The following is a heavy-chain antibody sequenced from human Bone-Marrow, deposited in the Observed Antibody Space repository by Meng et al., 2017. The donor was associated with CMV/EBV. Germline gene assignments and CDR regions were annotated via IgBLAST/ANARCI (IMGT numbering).Heavy chain of an antibody. CDR1: GFTFSSYA. V-gene: IGHV3-30*04. Sequence: GGSLRLSCAASGFTFSSYAMHWVRQAPGKGLEWVEVISCDGSNKYYEDSVKGRFTISRDNSKNTLYLQMNSLRAEDKAVYYCANFPLTMTTVSTGINWGQGTLVTFSS. CDR3: ANFPLTMTTVSTGIN. CDR2: ISCDGSNK. J-gene: IGHJ4*02. D-gene: IGHD4-17*01.